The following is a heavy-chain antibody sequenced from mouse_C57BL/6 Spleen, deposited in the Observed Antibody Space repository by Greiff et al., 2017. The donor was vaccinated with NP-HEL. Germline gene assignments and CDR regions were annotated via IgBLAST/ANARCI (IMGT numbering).Heavy chain of an antibody. J-gene: IGHJ1*03. CDR2: IDPSDSET. V-gene: IGHV1-52*01. CDR1: GYTFTSYW. D-gene: IGHD1-1*01. CDR3: ARGSGRTVVARYWYFDV. Sequence: QVQLKQPGAELVRPGSSVKLSCKASGYTFTSYWMHWVKQRPIQGLEWIGNIDPSDSETHYNQKFKDKATLTVDKSSSTAYMQLSSLTSEDSAVYYWARGSGRTVVARYWYFDVWGTGTTVTVSS.